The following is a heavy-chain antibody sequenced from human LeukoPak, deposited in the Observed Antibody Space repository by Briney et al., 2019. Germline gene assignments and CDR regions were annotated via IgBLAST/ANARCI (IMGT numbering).Heavy chain of an antibody. J-gene: IGHJ4*02. CDR1: GFTVITND. CDR3: ARGVEPLAANTLAY. Sequence: GGSLRLSCAASGFTVITNDMAWVRQAPGKGLEWVSVLYSDGNTKYADSVQGRFTISRDNSKNTLYLEMNSLSPDDPAVYYCARGVEPLAANTLAYWGQGTLVTVSS. CDR2: LYSDGNT. V-gene: IGHV3-53*01. D-gene: IGHD1-14*01.